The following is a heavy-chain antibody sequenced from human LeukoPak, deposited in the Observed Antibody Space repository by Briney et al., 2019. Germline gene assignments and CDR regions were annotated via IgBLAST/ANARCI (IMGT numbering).Heavy chain of an antibody. CDR2: IRYDGSKK. CDR1: GFTFSSYG. V-gene: IGHV3-33*01. J-gene: IGHJ4*02. Sequence: PGRSLRLSCAASGFTFSSYGMHWVRQAPGKGLEWVALIRYDGSKKDYADPVKGRFTISRDNSKNTLYLQMNSLRAEDTAMYYCVRTGDTERFDYWGQGTLVTVSS. CDR3: VRTGDTERFDY. D-gene: IGHD1-1*01.